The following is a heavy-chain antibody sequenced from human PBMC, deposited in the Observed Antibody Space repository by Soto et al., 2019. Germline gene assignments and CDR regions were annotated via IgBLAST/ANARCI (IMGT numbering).Heavy chain of an antibody. D-gene: IGHD6-19*01. J-gene: IGHJ4*02. CDR2: IYWDDDK. CDR3: AHSGQQWLDFDY. CDR1: GFSLNTSGVA. Sequence: SGPTLVNPTQTLTLTCTFSGFSLNTSGVAVGWIRQPPGKALEWLALIYWDDDKRYSPSLKIRLTITKDTSKNQVVLTMTNMDPVDTATYFCAHSGQQWLDFDYWGQGTLVTVSS. V-gene: IGHV2-5*02.